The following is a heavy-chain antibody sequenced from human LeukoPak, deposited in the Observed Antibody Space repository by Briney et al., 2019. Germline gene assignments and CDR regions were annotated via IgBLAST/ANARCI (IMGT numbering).Heavy chain of an antibody. Sequence: PGGSLRLSCAASGFTLNNYGMHWVRQAPGKGLEWVAVVANDGNDKRYADSVKGRFTISRDNSKNTLYLQMNSLRAEDTAVYYCAKDGTFGAATYYFDYWGQGTLVTVSS. CDR2: VANDGNDK. CDR1: GFTLNNYG. J-gene: IGHJ4*02. CDR3: AKDGTFGAATYYFDY. V-gene: IGHV3-30*18. D-gene: IGHD3-3*01.